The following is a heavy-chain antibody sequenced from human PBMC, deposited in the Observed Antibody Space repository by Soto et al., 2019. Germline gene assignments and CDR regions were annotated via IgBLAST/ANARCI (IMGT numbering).Heavy chain of an antibody. CDR2: VSAYNGER. D-gene: IGHD6-6*01. CDR3: SRGTSIPASGDY. Sequence: GASVKISCKASGYTFTNYGINCVRQAPGQGLEWLGWVSAYNGERRYAQRVQARVIMTIDTSTTTAYMELRSLRSDDTAVYYCSRGTSIPASGDYWGQGTLVTVSS. V-gene: IGHV1-18*01. J-gene: IGHJ4*01. CDR1: GYTFTNYG.